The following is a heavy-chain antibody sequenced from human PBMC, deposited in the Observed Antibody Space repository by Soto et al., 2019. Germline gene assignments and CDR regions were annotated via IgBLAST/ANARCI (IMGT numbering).Heavy chain of an antibody. CDR3: ARARGGSHGLGS. CDR1: GGSVSSGSYY. CDR2: IYYSGST. D-gene: IGHD1-26*01. J-gene: IGHJ5*02. Sequence: QVQLQESGPGLVKPSETLSLTCTVSGGSVSSGSYYWSWIRQPPGKGLEWIGYIYYSGSTNYNPTPESRVPRSVDPSQHQFALKLSSVTAADTAVYYCARARGGSHGLGSWGQGPLVTVSS. V-gene: IGHV4-61*01.